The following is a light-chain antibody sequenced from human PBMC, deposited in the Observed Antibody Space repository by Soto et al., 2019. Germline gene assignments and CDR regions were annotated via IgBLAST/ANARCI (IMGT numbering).Light chain of an antibody. CDR3: YSAADNNLV. Sequence: SYELTQPSSVSVSPGQTATITCSGDVLAKKYARWFQQKPGQAPVLVIYKHIERPSGIPERFSGSSSGTTVTLTISGAQVEDEADYYCYSAADNNLVLGGGTTLTVL. V-gene: IGLV3-27*01. CDR1: VLAKKY. CDR2: KHI. J-gene: IGLJ3*02.